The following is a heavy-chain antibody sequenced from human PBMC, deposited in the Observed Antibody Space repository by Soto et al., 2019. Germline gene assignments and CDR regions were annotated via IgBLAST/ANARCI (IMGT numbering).Heavy chain of an antibody. D-gene: IGHD6-13*01. Sequence: PGGSLRLSCAASGFTFSSYAMSWVRQAPGKGLEWVSAISGSGGSTYYADSVKGRFTISRDNSKNTLYLQMNSLRAEDTAVYYCAKDGTRGAAAPYYFDYWGQGTLVTVSS. CDR1: GFTFSSYA. CDR3: AKDGTRGAAAPYYFDY. V-gene: IGHV3-23*01. CDR2: ISGSGGST. J-gene: IGHJ4*02.